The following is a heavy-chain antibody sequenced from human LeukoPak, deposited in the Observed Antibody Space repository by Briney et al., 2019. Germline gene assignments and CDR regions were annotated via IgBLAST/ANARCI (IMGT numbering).Heavy chain of an antibody. CDR3: ARARGGGVIAAAGPFDY. CDR2: IYYNGNT. D-gene: IGHD6-13*01. J-gene: IGHJ4*02. CDR1: GGWGGDYY. Sequence: SETLSLTCTVSGGWGGDYYWSWIRQPPGKGLEWIGYIYYNGNTFYTPSLKSRVTISFDASKNQFSLKPSSVTAADTAVYYCARARGGGVIAAAGPFDYWGQGTLVTVSS. V-gene: IGHV4-30-4*01.